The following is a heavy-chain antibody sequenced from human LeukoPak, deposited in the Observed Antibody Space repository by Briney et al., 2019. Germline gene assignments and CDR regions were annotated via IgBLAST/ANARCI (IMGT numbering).Heavy chain of an antibody. CDR2: IYYSGST. J-gene: IGHJ6*02. Sequence: SETLSLTCTVSGGSISNYYWSWIRQPPGKGLEWIGYIYYSGSTNYNPSLKSRVTISLYTSKTQFSLRLSSVTAADTAVYYCARASTYYDILTGYRYYYYGMDVWGQGTTVTVSS. CDR3: ARASTYYDILTGYRYYYYGMDV. V-gene: IGHV4-59*01. D-gene: IGHD3-9*01. CDR1: GGSISNYY.